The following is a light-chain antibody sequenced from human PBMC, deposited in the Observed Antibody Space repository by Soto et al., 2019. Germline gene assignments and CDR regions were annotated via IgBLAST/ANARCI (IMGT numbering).Light chain of an antibody. CDR1: SSNIGAGYD. J-gene: IGLJ2*01. Sequence: QSMLTQPPSVSGAPGQRVTISCTGSSSNIGAGYDVHWYQQLPGTAPKLLIYDNTNRPSGVPDRFSGSKSGTSASLAITGLQAEDEADYHCQSYDSSLSGSVFGGGTKLTVL. CDR3: QSYDSSLSGSV. CDR2: DNT. V-gene: IGLV1-40*01.